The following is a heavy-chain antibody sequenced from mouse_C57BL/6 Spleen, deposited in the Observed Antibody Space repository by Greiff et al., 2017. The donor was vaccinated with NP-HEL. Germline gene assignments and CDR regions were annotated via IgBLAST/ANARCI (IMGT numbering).Heavy chain of an antibody. D-gene: IGHD1-1*01. CDR2: IRNKANGYTT. CDR3: ARYEVSLRYYFDY. Sequence: EVKLVESGGGLVQPGGSLSLSCAASGFTFTDYYMSWVRQPPGKALEWLGFIRNKANGYTTEYSASVKGRFTISRDNSQSILYLQMNALRAEDSATYYCARYEVSLRYYFDYWGQGTTLTVSS. J-gene: IGHJ2*01. V-gene: IGHV7-3*01. CDR1: GFTFTDYY.